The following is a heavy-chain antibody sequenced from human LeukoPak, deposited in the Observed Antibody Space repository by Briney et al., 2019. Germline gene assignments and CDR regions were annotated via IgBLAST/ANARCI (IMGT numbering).Heavy chain of an antibody. CDR3: ARETSSVHSNAGPPFDY. Sequence: QAGGSLRLSCAASGFTFSSYAMHWVRQAPGKGLEWVAVISYDGSNKYYADSVKGRFTISRDNSKNTLYLQMNSLRAEDTAVCYCARETSSVHSNAGPPFDYWGQGTLVTVSS. CDR2: ISYDGSNK. D-gene: IGHD2-15*01. V-gene: IGHV3-30-3*01. J-gene: IGHJ4*02. CDR1: GFTFSSYA.